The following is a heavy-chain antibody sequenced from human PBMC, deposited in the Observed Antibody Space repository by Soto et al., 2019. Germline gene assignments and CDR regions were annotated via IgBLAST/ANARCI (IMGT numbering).Heavy chain of an antibody. Sequence: SETLSLTCTVTGDSISTYYWTWIRQPPGKGLELMGYIYYSGITNYNVSLKSRVTISVDTSKNQFSLKLSSVTAADTAVYYCARVAYFYGSGRYMDVWGKGTTVTVSS. CDR3: ARVAYFYGSGRYMDV. CDR2: IYYSGIT. D-gene: IGHD3-10*01. J-gene: IGHJ6*03. V-gene: IGHV4-59*01. CDR1: GDSISTYY.